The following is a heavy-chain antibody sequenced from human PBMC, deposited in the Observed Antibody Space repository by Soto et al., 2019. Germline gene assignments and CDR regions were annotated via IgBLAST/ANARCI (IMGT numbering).Heavy chain of an antibody. CDR1: GYTFTSYA. J-gene: IGHJ4*02. Sequence: QVQLVQSGAEEKKPGASVKVSCKASGYTFTSYAMHWVRQAPGQRLEWMGWINAGNGNTKYSQKFQGRVTIARDTSASTAYMELSSLRSEDTAVYYCARGIAPYYFDYWGQGTLVTVSS. CDR2: INAGNGNT. V-gene: IGHV1-3*05. CDR3: ARGIAPYYFDY. D-gene: IGHD6-13*01.